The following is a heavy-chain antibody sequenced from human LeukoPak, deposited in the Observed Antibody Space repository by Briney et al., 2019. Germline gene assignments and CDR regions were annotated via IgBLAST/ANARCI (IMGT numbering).Heavy chain of an antibody. CDR3: ARRSYGDIHDF. CDR1: AGSISSGGYY. CDR2: INYIGST. J-gene: IGHJ4*02. Sequence: PSQTLSLTCTVSAGSISSGGYYWGWVRQHPGKGLEWVAFINYIGSTYYNPSLKSRFTISLDTSKKQFSLKVNSVTAADTAVYYCARRSYGDIHDFRGQGTLVTVSS. D-gene: IGHD4-17*01. V-gene: IGHV4-31*03.